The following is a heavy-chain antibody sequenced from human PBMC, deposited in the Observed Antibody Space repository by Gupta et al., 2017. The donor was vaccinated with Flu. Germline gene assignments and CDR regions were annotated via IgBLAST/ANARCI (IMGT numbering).Heavy chain of an antibody. V-gene: IGHV4-39*01. D-gene: IGHD3-3*01. CDR3: ARSLLGDFWSGYLPPPDY. Sequence: WGWIRQPPGKGLEWIGSIYYSGSTYYNPSLKSRVTISVDTSKNQFSLKLSSVTAADTAVYYCARSLLGDFWSGYLPPPDYWGQGTLVTVSS. CDR2: IYYSGST. J-gene: IGHJ4*02.